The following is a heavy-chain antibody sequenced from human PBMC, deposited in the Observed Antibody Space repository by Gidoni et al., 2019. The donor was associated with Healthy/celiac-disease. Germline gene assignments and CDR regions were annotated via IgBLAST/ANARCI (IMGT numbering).Heavy chain of an antibody. Sequence: EVQLLESGGGLVQPGGSLRLSCAASGFTFSSYAMSGVRQAPGKVLEWVSAISGSGGSTYYADSVKCRFTLSRDHSKNTLYLQMNSLRAEDTAVYYCAKDPRASPGEYFQHWGQGTLVTVSS. V-gene: IGHV3-23*01. CDR1: GFTFSSYA. J-gene: IGHJ1*01. CDR3: AKDPRASPGEYFQH. CDR2: ISGSGGST.